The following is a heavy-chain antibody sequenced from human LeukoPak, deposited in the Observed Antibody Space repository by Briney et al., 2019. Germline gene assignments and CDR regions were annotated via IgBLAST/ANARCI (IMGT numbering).Heavy chain of an antibody. CDR2: VSHSGSS. D-gene: IGHD4-23*01. J-gene: IGHJ5*02. CDR1: GGPFRGFF. CDR3: ARGIFYGGRNQYIWLDL. V-gene: IGHV4-34*01. Sequence: SETLSLTCAVYGGPFRGFFWSWIRQAPGKGLEWIGEVSHSGSSNYNPSLRSRINISLDTSKSQFSLRLTSVTAADTAVYYCARGIFYGGRNQYIWLDLWGQGTLVTVSS.